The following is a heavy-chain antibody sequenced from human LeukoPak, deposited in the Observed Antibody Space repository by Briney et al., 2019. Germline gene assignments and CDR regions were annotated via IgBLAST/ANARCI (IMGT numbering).Heavy chain of an antibody. V-gene: IGHV1-46*01. CDR2: INPSGGST. CDR1: GYTFTSYY. CDR3: ARGHTVNYYDSSGYVDHFDY. D-gene: IGHD3-22*01. Sequence: ASVKVSCKASGYTFTSYYMHWVRQAPGQGLEWMGIINPSGGSTSYAQKFQGRVTMTRDTSTSTVYMELSSLRSEDTAVYYCARGHTVNYYDSSGYVDHFDYWGQGTLVTVSS. J-gene: IGHJ4*02.